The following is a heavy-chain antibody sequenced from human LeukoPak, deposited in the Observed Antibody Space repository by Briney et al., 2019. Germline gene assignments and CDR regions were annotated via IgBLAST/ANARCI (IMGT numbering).Heavy chain of an antibody. J-gene: IGHJ3*02. V-gene: IGHV1-2*02. CDR2: ISPNSGGS. Sequence: ASVKVSCKASRYSFTGYYVHWVRQAPGRGLEWMGWISPNSGGSNSAQKFQGRVTMTRDTSISTAYMELSRLRSDDTAVYYCARPRTGNAFDIWGQGTMVTVSS. D-gene: IGHD1-1*01. CDR1: RYSFTGYY. CDR3: ARPRTGNAFDI.